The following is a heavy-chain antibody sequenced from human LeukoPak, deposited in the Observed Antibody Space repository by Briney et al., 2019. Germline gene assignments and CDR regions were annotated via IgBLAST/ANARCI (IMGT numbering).Heavy chain of an antibody. CDR1: GGTFSSYA. CDR3: ASEDSSSSRGFDY. D-gene: IGHD6-6*01. J-gene: IGHJ4*02. Sequence: PVKVSCKASGGTFSSYAISWVRQAPGQGLEWMGRIIPILGIANYAQKFQGRVTITADKSTSTAYMELSSLRSEDTAVYYCASEDSSSSRGFDYWGQGTLVTASS. CDR2: IIPILGIA. V-gene: IGHV1-69*04.